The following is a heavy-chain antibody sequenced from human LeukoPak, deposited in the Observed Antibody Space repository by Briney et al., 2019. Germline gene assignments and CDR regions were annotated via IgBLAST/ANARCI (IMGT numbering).Heavy chain of an antibody. J-gene: IGHJ4*02. V-gene: IGHV1-18*01. CDR1: GGTFSSYA. CDR3: ARGGSSGWYNYYFDY. Sequence: ASVKVSCKASGGTFSSYAISWVRQAPGQGLEWMGWISAYNGNTNYAQKLQGRVTMTTDTSTSTAYMELRSLRSDDTAVYYCARGGSSGWYNYYFDYWGQGTLVTVSS. CDR2: ISAYNGNT. D-gene: IGHD6-19*01.